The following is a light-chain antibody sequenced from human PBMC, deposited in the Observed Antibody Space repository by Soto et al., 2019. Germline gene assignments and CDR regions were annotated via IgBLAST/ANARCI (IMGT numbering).Light chain of an antibody. V-gene: IGLV2-14*03. Sequence: QSVLTQPASVSGSPGQSITFSCTGTSSDVGGYDYVSWYQHHPGKAPKLMIFDVSDRPSGVSSRFSGSKSGNTASLTISGLQAEDEAFYYCSSYTSSSTRVFGGGTQLTVL. CDR1: SSDVGGYDY. J-gene: IGLJ3*02. CDR2: DVS. CDR3: SSYTSSSTRV.